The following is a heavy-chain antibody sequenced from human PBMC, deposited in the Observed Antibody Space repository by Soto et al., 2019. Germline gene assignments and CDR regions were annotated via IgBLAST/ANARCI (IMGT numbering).Heavy chain of an antibody. J-gene: IGHJ4*02. CDR2: IIPIFGTA. CDR3: ARGDYYDSSGYYYFDY. V-gene: IGHV1-69*13. CDR1: GGTFSSYA. Sequence: SVKVSCKASGGTFSSYAISWVRQAPGQGLEWMGGIIPIFGTANYAQKCQGRVTITADESTSTAYMELRSLRSEDTAVYYCARGDYYDSSGYYYFDYWGQGTLVTVS. D-gene: IGHD3-22*01.